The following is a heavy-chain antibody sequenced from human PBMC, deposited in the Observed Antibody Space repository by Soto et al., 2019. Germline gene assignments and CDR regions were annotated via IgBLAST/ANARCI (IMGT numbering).Heavy chain of an antibody. CDR2: IYYSGST. Sequence: PWETLSLTCTVSGGSISSSSYYWGWIRQPPGKGLEWIGSIYYSGSTYYNPSLKSRVTISVDTSKNQFSLKLSSVTAADTAVYYCARQKYSSGRNNWFDPWGQGTLVTVSS. D-gene: IGHD6-19*01. J-gene: IGHJ5*02. CDR3: ARQKYSSGRNNWFDP. V-gene: IGHV4-39*01. CDR1: GGSISSSSYY.